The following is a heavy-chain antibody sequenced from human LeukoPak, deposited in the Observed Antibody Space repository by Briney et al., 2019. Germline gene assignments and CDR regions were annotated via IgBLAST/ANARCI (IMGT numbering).Heavy chain of an antibody. Sequence: LETLSLTCTVSGGSISSSSYYWGWIRQPPGKGLEWIGSIYYSGSTYYNPSLKSRVTISVDTSKNQFSLKLSSVTAADTAVYYCARLIGGGWYRYYFDYWGQGTLVTVSS. D-gene: IGHD6-19*01. V-gene: IGHV4-39*01. CDR2: IYYSGST. J-gene: IGHJ4*02. CDR3: ARLIGGGWYRYYFDY. CDR1: GGSISSSSYY.